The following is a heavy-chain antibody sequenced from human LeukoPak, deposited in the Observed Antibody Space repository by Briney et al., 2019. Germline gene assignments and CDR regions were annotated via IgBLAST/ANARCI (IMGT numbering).Heavy chain of an antibody. J-gene: IGHJ4*02. Sequence: ASVKVSCKASGYTFTNYGISWVRQAPGQGLEWMGWISTYNGNTNYAQKLQGRVTMTTDTSTSTAYMELRSLRSDDTAVYYCAREQEAATGTAYFAYWGQGTLVTVSA. D-gene: IGHD6-13*01. CDR1: GYTFTNYG. CDR3: AREQEAATGTAYFAY. CDR2: ISTYNGNT. V-gene: IGHV1-18*04.